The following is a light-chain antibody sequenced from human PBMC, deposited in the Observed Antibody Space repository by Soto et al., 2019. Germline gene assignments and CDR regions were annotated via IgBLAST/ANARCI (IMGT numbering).Light chain of an antibody. Sequence: IVLTQSPDSLAVSLGERATINCKSSQSLLYNSKKQNYLAWYQQKPGQPPRLLIYWASTRESGVPDRFNGIGSGKDFSLTISTLQSEDVAVYYGQHYRRVEYSFGRGTRLEIK. CDR1: QSLLYNSKKQNY. CDR2: WAS. CDR3: QHYRRVEYS. J-gene: IGKJ2*03. V-gene: IGKV4-1*01.